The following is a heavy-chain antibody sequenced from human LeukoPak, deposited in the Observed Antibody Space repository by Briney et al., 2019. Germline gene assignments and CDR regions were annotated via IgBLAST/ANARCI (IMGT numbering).Heavy chain of an antibody. CDR1: GYTLTELS. V-gene: IGHV1-24*01. D-gene: IGHD1-26*01. CDR2: FDPEDGET. CDR3: ATVPRGWELLRGLDY. J-gene: IGHJ4*02. Sequence: ASVKVSCKVSGYTLTELSMHWVRQAPGKGLGWMGGFDPEDGETIYAQKFQGRVTMTEDTSTDTAYMELSSLRSEDTAVYYCATVPRGWELLRGLDYWGQGTLVTVSS.